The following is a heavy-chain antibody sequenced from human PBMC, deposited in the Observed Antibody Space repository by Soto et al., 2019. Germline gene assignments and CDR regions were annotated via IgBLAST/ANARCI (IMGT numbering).Heavy chain of an antibody. J-gene: IGHJ4*02. D-gene: IGHD3-22*01. V-gene: IGHV3-48*03. CDR3: ATNPMDSSGYYFDY. CDR2: ISSSGSTI. CDR1: GFTFSSYE. Sequence: GGSLRLSCAASGFTFSSYEMNWVRQAPGKGLEWVSYISSSGSTIYYADSVKGRFTISRDNAKNSLYLQMNSLRAEDTAVYYCATNPMDSSGYYFDYGGQGTLVTVSS.